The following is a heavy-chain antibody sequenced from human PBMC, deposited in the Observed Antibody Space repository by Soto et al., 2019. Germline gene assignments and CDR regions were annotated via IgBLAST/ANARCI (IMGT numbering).Heavy chain of an antibody. CDR1: GNIFNGYG. D-gene: IGHD1-26*01. Sequence: VQLVASGGGVVQPGGSLRLSCAASGNIFNGYGMHWVRQPTGTGLVWVAVIRYAGRNIVYSDSVKGRFTISRDNSKNTLYLQMTSLRAETTAVYYCARDGVGDKTFYGYTDYGGKGTLVTVSS. CDR3: ARDGVGDKTFYGYTDY. V-gene: IGHV3-33*01. J-gene: IGHJ4*02. CDR2: IRYAGRNI.